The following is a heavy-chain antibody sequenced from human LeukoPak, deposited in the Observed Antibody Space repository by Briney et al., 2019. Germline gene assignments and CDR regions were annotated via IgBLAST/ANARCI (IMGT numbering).Heavy chain of an antibody. D-gene: IGHD1-1*01. V-gene: IGHV3-7*01. CDR2: IREDGSQK. J-gene: IGHJ2*01. CDR3: AGSDTTGYIPREWDYWYFDL. Sequence: GGSLRLSCVASGFTFSSSWMTWVRQAPGKGLEWVASIREDGSQKTAVDSVRGRFNISRDNAKNSLSLQMNSLRAEDTAVYYCAGSDTTGYIPREWDYWYFDLWGRGTLVTVTS. CDR1: GFTFSSSW.